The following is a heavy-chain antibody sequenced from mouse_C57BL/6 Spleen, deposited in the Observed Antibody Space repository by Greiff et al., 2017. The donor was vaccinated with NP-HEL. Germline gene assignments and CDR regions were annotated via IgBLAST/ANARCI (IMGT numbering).Heavy chain of an antibody. J-gene: IGHJ3*01. D-gene: IGHD2-4*01. Sequence: QVQLQQSGPELVKPGASVKISCKASGYAFSSSWMNWVKQRPGKGLEWIGRIYPGDGDTNYNGKFKGKATLTADKSSSTAYMQLSSLTSEDSAVYFCAREVQDEEVYDYDRETGFAYWGQGTLVTVSA. CDR2: IYPGDGDT. V-gene: IGHV1-82*01. CDR3: AREVQDEEVYDYDRETGFAY. CDR1: GYAFSSSW.